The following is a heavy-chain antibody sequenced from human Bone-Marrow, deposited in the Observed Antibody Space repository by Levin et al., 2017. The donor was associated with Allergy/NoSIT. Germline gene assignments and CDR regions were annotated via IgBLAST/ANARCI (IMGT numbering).Heavy chain of an antibody. CDR2: INTNTGNP. V-gene: IGHV7-4-1*02. CDR1: GYTFTSYP. Sequence: PGESLKISCKASGYTFTSYPINWVRQAPGQGLEWMGWINTNTGNPTYVQGFTGRFVFSLDTSVSTAYLQISSLEPEDTAIYYCARDRVTEGRGSGNYRPLAYWGQGTLVTVSS. CDR3: ARDRVTEGRGSGNYRPLAY. D-gene: IGHD3-22*01. J-gene: IGHJ4*02.